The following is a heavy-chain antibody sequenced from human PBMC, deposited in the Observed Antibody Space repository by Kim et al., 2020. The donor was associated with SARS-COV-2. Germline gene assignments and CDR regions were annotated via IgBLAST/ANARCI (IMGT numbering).Heavy chain of an antibody. CDR2: IYSGGST. CDR1: GFTVSSNY. Sequence: GGSLRLSCAASGFTVSSNYMSWVRQAPGKGLEWVSGIYSGGSTYYADSVKGRFTISRDNSKNTLYLQRNSLRAEDTAVYYCARGEGVNDFYGMDVWGQGTTVTVSS. D-gene: IGHD1-26*01. CDR3: ARGEGVNDFYGMDV. V-gene: IGHV3-53*01. J-gene: IGHJ6*02.